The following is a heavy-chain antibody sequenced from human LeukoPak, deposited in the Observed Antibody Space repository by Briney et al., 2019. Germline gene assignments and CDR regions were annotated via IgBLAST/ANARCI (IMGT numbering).Heavy chain of an antibody. Sequence: SQTLSLTCTVSGGSISSGGYYWSWIRQHPGKGLEWIGYIYTSGSTNYNPSLKSRVTISVDTSKNQFSLKLSSVTAADTAVYYCARSNLEWLLDVWGKGTTVTVSS. V-gene: IGHV4-31*03. J-gene: IGHJ6*04. CDR1: GGSISSGGYY. CDR3: ARSNLEWLLDV. D-gene: IGHD3-3*01. CDR2: IYTSGST.